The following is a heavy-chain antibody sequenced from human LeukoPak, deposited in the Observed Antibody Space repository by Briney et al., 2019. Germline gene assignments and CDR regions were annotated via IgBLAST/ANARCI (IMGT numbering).Heavy chain of an antibody. V-gene: IGHV3-30*12. Sequence: GGSLRLSCAASGFIFSTYGIHWVRQAPGKGLEWVAVIYFDGHTQYYAGSVKGRFTISRDNAKNSLYLQMNSLRAEDTAVYYCARDGDPMVRDSYFDYWGQGTLVTVSS. J-gene: IGHJ4*02. D-gene: IGHD3-10*01. CDR1: GFIFSTYG. CDR3: ARDGDPMVRDSYFDY. CDR2: IYFDGHTQ.